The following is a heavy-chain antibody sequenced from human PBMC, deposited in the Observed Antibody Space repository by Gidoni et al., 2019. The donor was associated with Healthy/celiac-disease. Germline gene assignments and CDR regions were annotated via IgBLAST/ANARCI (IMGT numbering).Heavy chain of an antibody. V-gene: IGHV3-13*05. D-gene: IGHD3-3*01. CDR2: IGTAGYP. J-gene: IGHJ3*02. CDR3: ARGKNYDFWSGPASHDAFDI. Sequence: EVQLVESGGGLVQPGGSLRLSCAAPGFTFSSYDMTWVRQATGKGLEWVSAIGTAGYPYYPGSVKGRFTISRENAKNSLYLQMNSLRAGDTAVYYCARGKNYDFWSGPASHDAFDIWGQGTMVTVSS. CDR1: GFTFSSYD.